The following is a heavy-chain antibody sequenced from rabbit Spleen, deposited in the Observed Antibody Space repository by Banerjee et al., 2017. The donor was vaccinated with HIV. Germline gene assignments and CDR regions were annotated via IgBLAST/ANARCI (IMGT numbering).Heavy chain of an antibody. CDR3: ARDGSSYYTFEF. CDR1: GFSFSSSYW. CDR2: IYAGSRRTT. J-gene: IGHJ2*01. V-gene: IGHV1S45*01. D-gene: IGHD8-1*01. Sequence: QEQLVESGGGLVQPEGSLTLTCTASGFSFSSSYWISWVRQAPGKGLEWIACIYAGSRRTTSYATWAKGRFTISKTSSTTVTLQMTSLTAADTATYFCARDGSSYYTFEFWGPGTLVTVS.